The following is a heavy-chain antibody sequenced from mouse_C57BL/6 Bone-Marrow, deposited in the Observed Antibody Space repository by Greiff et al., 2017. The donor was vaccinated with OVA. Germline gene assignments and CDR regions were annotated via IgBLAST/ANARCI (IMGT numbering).Heavy chain of an antibody. J-gene: IGHJ4*01. V-gene: IGHV3-8*01. Sequence: DVKLQESGPGLAKPSQTLSLTCSVTGYSITSDYWNWIRKFPGNKLEYMGYISYSGSTYYNPSLKSRISITRDTSKNQYYLQLNSVTTEDTATYYCARGVLRSLYAMDYWGQGTSVTVSS. CDR3: ARGVLRSLYAMDY. D-gene: IGHD1-1*01. CDR2: ISYSGST. CDR1: GYSITSDY.